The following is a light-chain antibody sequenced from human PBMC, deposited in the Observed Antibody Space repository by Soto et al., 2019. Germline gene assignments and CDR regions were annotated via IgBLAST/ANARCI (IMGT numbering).Light chain of an antibody. J-gene: IGLJ2*01. CDR2: EVY. CDR1: SSDVGGYNY. V-gene: IGLV2-8*01. Sequence: QSAPTQPPSASGSPGQSVTFSCTGTSSDVGGYNYVSWYQQYPGKAPKLMIYEVYKRHSGVPDSFSGSKSGNTASLTVSGLQPEDEADYYCSAYAGSSTWVFGGGTKLTVL. CDR3: SAYAGSSTWV.